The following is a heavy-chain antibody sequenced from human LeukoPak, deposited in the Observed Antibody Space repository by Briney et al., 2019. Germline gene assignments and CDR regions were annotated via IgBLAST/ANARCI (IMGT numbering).Heavy chain of an antibody. J-gene: IGHJ3*02. V-gene: IGHV1-18*01. CDR3: AREGRRARLDCSRTSCYIDI. CDR1: GYTYTSYG. D-gene: IGHD2-2*02. CDR2: ISAYNGNT. Sequence: ASVKVSCKASGYTYTSYGISWVRQAPGQGLEWMGWISAYNGNTNYAQKLQGRVTMTTDTSTSTAYMELRSLRSDDTAVYYCAREGRRARLDCSRTSCYIDIWGQGTMVTVSS.